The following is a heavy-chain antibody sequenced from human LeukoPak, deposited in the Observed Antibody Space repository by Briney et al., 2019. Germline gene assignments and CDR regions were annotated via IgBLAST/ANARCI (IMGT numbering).Heavy chain of an antibody. J-gene: IGHJ5*02. V-gene: IGHV4-39*07. CDR1: SGSISSSSYY. CDR3: ARDRARSSSWYQGWFDP. Sequence: SETLSLTCTVSSGSISSSSYYWGWIRQPPGKGLEWIGSIYYSGSTNYNPSLKSRVTILEDKSKNQFSLKLSSVTAADTAVYYCARDRARSSSWYQGWFDPWGQGTLVTVSS. CDR2: IYYSGST. D-gene: IGHD6-13*01.